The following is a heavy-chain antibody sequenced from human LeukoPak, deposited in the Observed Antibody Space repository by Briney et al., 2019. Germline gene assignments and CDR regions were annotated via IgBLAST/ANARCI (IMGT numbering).Heavy chain of an antibody. J-gene: IGHJ4*02. Sequence: SETLSLTCTVSGVSISSGSYYWSWIRQPAGKGLEWIGRIYTSGSTNYNPSLKSRVTISVDTSKNQFSLKLSSVTAADTAVYYCARDPYYYGSGSYYNVWGQGTLVTVSS. V-gene: IGHV4-61*02. D-gene: IGHD3-10*01. CDR3: ARDPYYYGSGSYYNV. CDR2: IYTSGST. CDR1: GVSISSGSYY.